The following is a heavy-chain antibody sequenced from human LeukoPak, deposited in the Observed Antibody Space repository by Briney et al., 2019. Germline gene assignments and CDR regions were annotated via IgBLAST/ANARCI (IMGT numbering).Heavy chain of an antibody. Sequence: GESLKISSKASGYSFTTYWIGWVRQMPGKGLEWMGIIYPGASETRYSPSFQGQVTISADKSISTAYLQWSSLKASDTAMYYCARTPLGYCSSTTCRDDYWGQGTLVTVSS. V-gene: IGHV5-51*01. CDR1: GYSFTTYW. J-gene: IGHJ4*02. D-gene: IGHD2-2*01. CDR2: IYPGASET. CDR3: ARTPLGYCSSTTCRDDY.